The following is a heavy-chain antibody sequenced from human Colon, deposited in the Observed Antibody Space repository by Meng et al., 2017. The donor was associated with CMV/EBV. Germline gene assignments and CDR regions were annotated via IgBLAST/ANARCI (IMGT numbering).Heavy chain of an antibody. D-gene: IGHD4-11*01. V-gene: IGHV3-30*14. J-gene: IGHJ4*02. Sequence: GGSLRLSCVASGFTFNNFPIHWVRQAPGKGLEWVAVISYDGTNEHYAESVKGRFTISRDNSKNTVYLQMNSLRAEDTAVYYCARACRQLSNCYLDSWGQGIQVTVSS. CDR1: GFTFNNFP. CDR3: ARACRQLSNCYLDS. CDR2: ISYDGTNE.